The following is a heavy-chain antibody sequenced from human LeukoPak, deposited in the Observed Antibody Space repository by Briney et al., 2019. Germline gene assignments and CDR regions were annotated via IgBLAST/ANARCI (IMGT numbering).Heavy chain of an antibody. CDR1: GGSISSYY. D-gene: IGHD3-16*01. CDR2: IYYSGST. V-gene: IGHV4-59*01. CDR3: ARDPGVEWRGKFDA. Sequence: SETLSLTCTVSGGSISSYYWSWIRQPPGKGLEWIGYIYYSGSTNHNPSLKSRVTISVDTSKNQFSLKLSSVTAADTAVYYCARDPGVEWRGKFDAWGQGTLVTVSS. J-gene: IGHJ5*02.